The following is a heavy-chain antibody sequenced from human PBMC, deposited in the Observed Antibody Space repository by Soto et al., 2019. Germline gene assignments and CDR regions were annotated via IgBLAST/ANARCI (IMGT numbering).Heavy chain of an antibody. V-gene: IGHV1-69*01. Sequence: QVQLVQSGAEVKKPGSSVKVSCKASGGTFSSYAISWVRQAPGQGLEWMGGIIPIFGTANYAQKFQGRVTITADESTSTGYMELSSLRSEDTAVYYCARPGRYCSGGSCPNGMDVWGQGTTVTVSS. CDR1: GGTFSSYA. J-gene: IGHJ6*02. CDR2: IIPIFGTA. CDR3: ARPGRYCSGGSCPNGMDV. D-gene: IGHD2-15*01.